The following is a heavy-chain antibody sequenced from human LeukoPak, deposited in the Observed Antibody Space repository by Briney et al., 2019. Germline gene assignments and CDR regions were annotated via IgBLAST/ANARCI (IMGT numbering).Heavy chain of an antibody. CDR3: ASRPHNNSSIPNFDF. J-gene: IGHJ4*02. CDR2: ISNSGTTI. Sequence: PGGSLILSCAASRFTFNNYEMNWVRQAPGKGLEWVSYISNSGTTIYYADSVKGRFTISRDNAKNSLFLQMNSLRVEDTAVYYCASRPHNNSSIPNFDFWGQGTLVTVSS. CDR1: RFTFNNYE. V-gene: IGHV3-48*03. D-gene: IGHD6-6*01.